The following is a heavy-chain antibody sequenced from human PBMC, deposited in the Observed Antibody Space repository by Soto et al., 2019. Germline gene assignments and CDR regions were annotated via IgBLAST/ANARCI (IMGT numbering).Heavy chain of an antibody. D-gene: IGHD4-17*01. V-gene: IGHV3-30*18. Sequence: QVQLVESGGGVVQPGRSLRLSCAASSFTFTSYDLHWVLQAPGKGLEWVAFISSDGTKKYYADSVKGRFTISRDNSKNTLYLQMNSLRPEDTAVYHCAKDPDGDSFFWCQGTLLTVSS. CDR3: AKDPDGDSFF. CDR1: SFTFTSYD. CDR2: ISSDGTKK. J-gene: IGHJ4*02.